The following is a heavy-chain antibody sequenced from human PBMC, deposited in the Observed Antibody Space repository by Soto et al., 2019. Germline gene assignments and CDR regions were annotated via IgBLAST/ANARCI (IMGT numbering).Heavy chain of an antibody. CDR1: GFTFSSYA. CDR3: ANQPRLWFGDPNFYY. D-gene: IGHD3-10*01. J-gene: IGHJ4*02. CDR2: ISGSGCST. Sequence: GGSLRLSCAASGFTFSSYAMSWVRQAPGKGLEWVSAISGSGCSTYYADSVKGRFTISRDNSKNTLYLRMNSLRAEDTAVYYCANQPRLWFGDPNFYYWGQGTLVTVSS. V-gene: IGHV3-23*01.